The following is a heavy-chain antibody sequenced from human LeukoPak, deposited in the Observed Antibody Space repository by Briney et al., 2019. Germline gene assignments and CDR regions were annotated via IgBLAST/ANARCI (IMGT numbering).Heavy chain of an antibody. J-gene: IGHJ4*02. V-gene: IGHV4-61*01. CDR3: AREVDRVVARGTFDY. CDR2: IDYSGRA. D-gene: IGHD2-2*01. Sequence: PSETLSLTCTVSGGSISSSSYYWTWLRQPPGKGLEWIGYIDYSGRANYSPSLKSRVTISLDTSNNQFSLKFNSVTAADTAVYYCAREVDRVVARGTFDYWGQGTLVTVSS. CDR1: GGSISSSSYY.